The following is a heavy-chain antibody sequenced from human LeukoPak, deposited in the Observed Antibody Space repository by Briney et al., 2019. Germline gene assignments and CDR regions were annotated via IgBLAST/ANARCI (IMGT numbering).Heavy chain of an antibody. CDR3: ARSSSTTNYCYGMDV. D-gene: IGHD2-2*01. V-gene: IGHV3-64*01. CDR2: ISSNGGST. J-gene: IGHJ6*02. Sequence: PGGSLRLSCAASGFTFSNYPMHWVRQAPGTGLEYVSAISSNGGSTYYANSVKGRFTISRDNSKNTLYLQMGSLRVEDMAVYYCARSSSTTNYCYGMDVWGQGTTVTVSS. CDR1: GFTFSNYP.